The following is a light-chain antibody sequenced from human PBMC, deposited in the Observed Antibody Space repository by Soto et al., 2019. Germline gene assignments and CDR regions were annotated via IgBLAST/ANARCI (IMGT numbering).Light chain of an antibody. Sequence: EIVLTQSPGTLSLSPGERATLSCRASQSVSRGYLAWYQQRPGQAPRLLIYGASSRATGIPDRFSGSGYGTDFTLTISRLEPEDFAVYYCQQFGSSPLTFGGGTKVDIK. CDR1: QSVSRGY. J-gene: IGKJ4*01. V-gene: IGKV3-20*01. CDR2: GAS. CDR3: QQFGSSPLT.